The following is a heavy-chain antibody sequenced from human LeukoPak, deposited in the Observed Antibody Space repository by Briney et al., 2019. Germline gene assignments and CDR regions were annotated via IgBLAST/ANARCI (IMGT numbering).Heavy chain of an antibody. CDR1: GGTFSSYA. CDR3: ARDRVGYCTNGVCSKAFFDP. J-gene: IGHJ5*02. CDR2: TIPILGIA. D-gene: IGHD2-8*01. Sequence: SVKVSCKASGGTFSSYAISWVRQAPGQGLEWMGRTIPILGIANYAQKFQGRVTITADKSTSTAYMELSSLRSEDTAVYYCARDRVGYCTNGVCSKAFFDPWGQGTLVTVSS. V-gene: IGHV1-69*04.